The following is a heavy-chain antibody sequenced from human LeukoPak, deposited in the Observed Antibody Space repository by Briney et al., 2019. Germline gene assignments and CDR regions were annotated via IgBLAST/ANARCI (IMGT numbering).Heavy chain of an antibody. J-gene: IGHJ4*02. CDR3: ARPTSHGYYFDS. Sequence: ASVKVSCKAAGYTFTAYFIHWVRQAPGQGLEWMGRINPNSGDTNYAQKFQGRVTMTRDTSTNTAYMDLSRLTSDDTAVYYCARPTSHGYYFDSWGQGTLVTVSS. CDR2: INPNSGDT. CDR1: GYTFTAYF. D-gene: IGHD2-2*01. V-gene: IGHV1-2*06.